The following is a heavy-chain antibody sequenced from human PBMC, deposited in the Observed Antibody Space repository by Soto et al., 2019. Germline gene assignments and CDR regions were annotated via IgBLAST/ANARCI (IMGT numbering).Heavy chain of an antibody. CDR2: INPSGGST. CDR3: ARYDYNGYYFDY. V-gene: IGHV1-46*01. CDR1: GYTFSTYY. D-gene: IGHD4-4*01. J-gene: IGHJ4*02. Sequence: QVQLVQSGAEVKKPGASVKVSCKASGYTFSTYYMHWVRQAPGQGYEWMGIINPSGGSTTYAQKFQGRVTRTRDTSTTPVYMELSSLKSEDTAVYYCARYDYNGYYFDYWGQGTLVTVSS.